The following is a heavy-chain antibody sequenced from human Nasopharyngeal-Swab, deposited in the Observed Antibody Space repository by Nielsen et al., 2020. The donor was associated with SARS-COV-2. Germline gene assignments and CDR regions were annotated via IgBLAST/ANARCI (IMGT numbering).Heavy chain of an antibody. CDR1: GYTFTGYY. CDR2: INPNSGGT. V-gene: IGHV1-2*02. D-gene: IGHD2-2*01. J-gene: IGHJ6*03. Sequence: ASVKVSCKDSGYTFTGYYMHWVRQAPGQGLEWMGRINPNSGGTNYAQKFQGRVTMTRDTSISTAYMELSRLRSDDTAVYYCARSALGYCSSTSCYPLYYYYMDVWGKGTTVTVSS. CDR3: ARSALGYCSSTSCYPLYYYYMDV.